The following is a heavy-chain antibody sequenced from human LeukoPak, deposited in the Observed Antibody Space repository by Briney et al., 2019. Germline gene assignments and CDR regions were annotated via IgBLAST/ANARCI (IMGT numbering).Heavy chain of an antibody. D-gene: IGHD3-22*01. V-gene: IGHV4-30-4*08. CDR1: GGSISSGDYY. CDR2: IYYSGST. Sequence: SETLSLTCTVSGGSISSGDYYWSWIRQPPGKGLEWIGYIYYSGSTYYNPSLKSRVTISVDTSRNQFFLKLSSVTAADTAVYYCARAYDSSGYYLYFDYWGQGTLVTVSS. J-gene: IGHJ4*02. CDR3: ARAYDSSGYYLYFDY.